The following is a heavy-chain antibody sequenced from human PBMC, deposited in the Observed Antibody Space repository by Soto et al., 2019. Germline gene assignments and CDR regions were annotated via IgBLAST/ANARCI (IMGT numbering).Heavy chain of an antibody. CDR2: IFYSGST. D-gene: IGHD3-22*01. CDR1: GGSISSGDYY. Sequence: SETLSLTCTVSGGSISSGDYYWSWVRQPPGKGLEWIGYIFYSGSTYYNPSLKGRVTISVDTSKNPFPLKLNSVTAADTAVYYCARGINYYDSSGDSWFDPWGQGTLVTVSS. J-gene: IGHJ5*02. CDR3: ARGINYYDSSGDSWFDP. V-gene: IGHV4-30-4*02.